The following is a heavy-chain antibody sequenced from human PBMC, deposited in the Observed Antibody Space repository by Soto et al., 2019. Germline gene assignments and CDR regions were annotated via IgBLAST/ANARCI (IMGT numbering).Heavy chain of an antibody. J-gene: IGHJ3*02. CDR1: GYTFTSYG. D-gene: IGHD1-26*01. CDR2: ISAYNGNT. CDR3: ARGQVEATNGGAFDI. Sequence: ASVQVSCKASGYTFTSYGISWVRQAPGQGLEWMGWISAYNGNTNYAQKLQGRVTMTTDTSTSTAYMELRSLRSDDTAVYYCARGQVEATNGGAFDIWGQGTMVTVSS. V-gene: IGHV1-18*04.